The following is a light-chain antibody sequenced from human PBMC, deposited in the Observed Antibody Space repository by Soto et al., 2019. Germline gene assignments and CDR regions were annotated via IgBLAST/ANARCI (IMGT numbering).Light chain of an antibody. V-gene: IGLV2-14*03. CDR1: SSDIGHYDY. CDR2: HFT. J-gene: IGLJ1*01. Sequence: QSALTQPASVSGSPGQSITISCTGTSSDIGHYDYVSWYQQHPGKAPKLMIYHFTYRPSGVSNRYSGAKSGNSASLTISGLPTYGEADYYCCALTSSHTYVFGGGTKLTIL. CDR3: CALTSSHTYV.